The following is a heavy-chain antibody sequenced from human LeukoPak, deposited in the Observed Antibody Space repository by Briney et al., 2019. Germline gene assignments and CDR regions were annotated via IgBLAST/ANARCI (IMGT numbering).Heavy chain of an antibody. J-gene: IGHJ1*01. Sequence: GGSLRLSCAASGFTFSSYAMSWVRQAPGKGLEWVSAISGSGGSTYYADSVKGRFTISRDNSKNTLYLQMNSLRAEDTAVYYCAKDSSSWFGNPTLYFQHWGQGTLVTVSS. D-gene: IGHD6-13*01. CDR1: GFTFSSYA. CDR2: ISGSGGST. V-gene: IGHV3-23*01. CDR3: AKDSSSWFGNPTLYFQH.